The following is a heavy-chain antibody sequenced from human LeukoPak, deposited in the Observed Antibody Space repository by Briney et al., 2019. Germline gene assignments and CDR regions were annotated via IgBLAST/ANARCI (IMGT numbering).Heavy chain of an antibody. CDR3: TRDPGPGWWTIFGVVTEDYYYYYMDV. CDR1: GFTFSKAW. J-gene: IGHJ6*03. V-gene: IGHV3-15*01. Sequence: MTGGSLRLSCAASGFTFSKAWMNWVRQAPGKGLEWVGRIKTKTDGGTTDYAAPVKGRFTISRDDSKNTLYLQMNSLKTEDTAVYYCTRDPGPGWWTIFGVVTEDYYYYYMDVWGKGTTVTVSS. D-gene: IGHD3-3*01. CDR2: IKTKTDGGTT.